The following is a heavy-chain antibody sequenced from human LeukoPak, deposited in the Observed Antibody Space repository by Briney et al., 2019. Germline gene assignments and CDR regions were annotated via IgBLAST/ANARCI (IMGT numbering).Heavy chain of an antibody. D-gene: IGHD3-22*01. CDR2: IIPIFGTA. Sequence: ASVKVSCKASGYTFTDYYMHWVRQAPGQGLEWMGGIIPIFGTANYAQKFQGRVTITADESTSTAYMELSSLRSEDTAVYYCARGSHYYDSSGYWVYWGQGTLVTVSS. CDR1: GYTFTDYY. V-gene: IGHV1-69*13. CDR3: ARGSHYYDSSGYWVY. J-gene: IGHJ4*02.